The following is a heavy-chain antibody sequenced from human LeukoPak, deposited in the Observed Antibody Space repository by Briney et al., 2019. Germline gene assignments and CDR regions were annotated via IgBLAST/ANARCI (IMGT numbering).Heavy chain of an antibody. D-gene: IGHD6-13*01. J-gene: IGHJ3*02. CDR2: ISSSGSTI. CDR3: AREGPLAAAGIPDAFDI. CDR1: GFTFSDYY. V-gene: IGHV3-11*04. Sequence: GGSLRLSCAASGFTFSDYYMSWIRQAPGKGLEWVSYISSSGSTIYYADSVKGRFTISRDNSKNTLYLQMNSLRAEDTAVYYCAREGPLAAAGIPDAFDIWGQGTMVTVSS.